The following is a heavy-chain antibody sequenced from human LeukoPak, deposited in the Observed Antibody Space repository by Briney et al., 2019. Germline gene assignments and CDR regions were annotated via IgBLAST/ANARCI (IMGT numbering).Heavy chain of an antibody. CDR3: ARIMAWELT. CDR1: GFTVSSNY. D-gene: IGHD1-26*01. J-gene: IGHJ1*01. V-gene: IGHV3-66*01. Sequence: GGSLRLSCAASGFTVSSNYMSWVRQAPGKGLEWVSLIYSDGSTYYADSVKGRFTISRDNAKNSLCLQMNSLRAEDTAVYYCARIMAWELTWGQGTLVTVSS. CDR2: IYSDGST.